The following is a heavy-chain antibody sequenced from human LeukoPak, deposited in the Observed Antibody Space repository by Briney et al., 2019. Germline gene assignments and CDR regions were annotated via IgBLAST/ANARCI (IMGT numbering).Heavy chain of an antibody. CDR2: ISSSSSYI. Sequence: PGGSLRLSCAASGFTFSSYSMNWVRQAPGKGLEWVSSISSSSSYIYYADSVKGRFTISRDNAKNSLYLQMNSLRAEDTAVYYCAREYEKSSGDFYYYYYYMDVWGKGTTVTVSS. J-gene: IGHJ6*03. V-gene: IGHV3-21*01. CDR3: AREYEKSSGDFYYYYYYMDV. D-gene: IGHD6-19*01. CDR1: GFTFSSYS.